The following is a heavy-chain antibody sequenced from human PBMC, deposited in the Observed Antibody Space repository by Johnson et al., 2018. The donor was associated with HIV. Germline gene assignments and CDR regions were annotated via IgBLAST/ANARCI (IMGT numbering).Heavy chain of an antibody. CDR1: GFSFDAYG. CDR2: INWNGGRT. J-gene: IGHJ3*02. V-gene: IGHV3-20*04. Sequence: VQLVESGGGVVRPGGSLRLACAASGFSFDAYGMHLVRQAPGKGLEWVSGINWNGGRTGSAGSVKGRVTISHDNYKNSLNLQMNSLRAEDTALYYCARDPILFCGGDCYSSFVGAFDIWGQGTMVTVSS. D-gene: IGHD2-21*02. CDR3: ARDPILFCGGDCYSSFVGAFDI.